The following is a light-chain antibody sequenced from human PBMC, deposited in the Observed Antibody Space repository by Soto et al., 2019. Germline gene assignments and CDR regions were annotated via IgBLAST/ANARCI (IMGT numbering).Light chain of an antibody. CDR2: GAS. CDR1: QTVRTNY. Sequence: EIGLTQSPGTLSLSPGERATLSCRASQTVRTNYLAWFQHKPGQAPRLLIYGASSRATGIPDRFSGSGSGTDFTLTINRLEPEDFAVYFCQQYSDSPLSFRGGTKVEIK. CDR3: QQYSDSPLS. J-gene: IGKJ4*01. V-gene: IGKV3-20*01.